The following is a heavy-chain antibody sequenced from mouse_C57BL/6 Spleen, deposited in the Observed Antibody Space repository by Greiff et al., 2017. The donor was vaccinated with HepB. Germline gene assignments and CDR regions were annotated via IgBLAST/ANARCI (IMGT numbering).Heavy chain of an antibody. D-gene: IGHD1-1*01. CDR3: ASRCSYGFAY. Sequence: VQLVESGPELVKPGASVKISCKASGYAFSSSWMNWVKQRPGKGLEWIGRIYPGDGDTNYNGKFKGKATLTADKSSSTAYMQLSSLTSEDSAVYLCASRCSYGFAYWGQGTLVTVSA. CDR1: GYAFSSSW. J-gene: IGHJ3*01. CDR2: IYPGDGDT. V-gene: IGHV1-82*01.